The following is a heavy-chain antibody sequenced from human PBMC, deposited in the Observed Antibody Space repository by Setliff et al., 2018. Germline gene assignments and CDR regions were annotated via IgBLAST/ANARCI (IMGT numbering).Heavy chain of an antibody. Sequence: GESLTISCQASGYDFSKYRIGWVRQMPGEGLDWMGIIFPTDSDTRYGPSFQGQVTISAAKSITTVYLQINSLKASDTAIYFCARGDTIGFGAFDIWGQGTMVTVSS. D-gene: IGHD1-26*01. CDR3: ARGDTIGFGAFDI. CDR1: GYDFSKYR. V-gene: IGHV5-51*01. J-gene: IGHJ3*02. CDR2: IFPTDSDT.